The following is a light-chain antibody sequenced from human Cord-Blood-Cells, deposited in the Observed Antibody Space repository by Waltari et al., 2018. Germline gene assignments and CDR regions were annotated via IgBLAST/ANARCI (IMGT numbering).Light chain of an antibody. J-gene: IGLJ3*02. CDR2: RNN. V-gene: IGLV1-47*01. Sequence: QSVLTQPPSASGNPGQRVTIPCSGSSYNVGSNYVYWYQQLPGTAPKLLMYRNNQRPSGVPDRFSGSKSGTSASLAISGLRSEDEADYYCAAWDDSLSVWVFGGGTKLTVL. CDR3: AAWDDSLSVWV. CDR1: SYNVGSNY.